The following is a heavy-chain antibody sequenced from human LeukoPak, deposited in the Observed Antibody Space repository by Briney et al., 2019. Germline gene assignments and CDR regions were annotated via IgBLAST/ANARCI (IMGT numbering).Heavy chain of an antibody. CDR2: INYSGST. J-gene: IGHJ6*02. Sequence: SETLSLTCTVSGGSITTYYWTWIRQHPGKGLEWNGYINYSGSTNYNPSLKSRVTISVDTSKNQFSLKLSSVTAADTAAYYCARAQLNLLVDFGMDVWGQGTTVTVSS. D-gene: IGHD1-1*01. V-gene: IGHV4-59*01. CDR3: ARAQLNLLVDFGMDV. CDR1: GGSITTYY.